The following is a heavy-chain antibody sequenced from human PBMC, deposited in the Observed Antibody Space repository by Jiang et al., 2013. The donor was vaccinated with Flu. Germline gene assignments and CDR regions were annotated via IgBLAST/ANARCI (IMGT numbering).Heavy chain of an antibody. D-gene: IGHD6-13*01. Sequence: GLLKPSETLSLTCSVSGGSISSYYWSWIRQPPGKGLEWIGYIYYSGSTNYNPSLKSRVTISVDTSKNQFSLKLSSVTAADTAVYYCARDGSSSWASDAFDIWGQGTMVTVSS. CDR1: GGSISSYY. V-gene: IGHV4-59*01. CDR2: IYYSGST. J-gene: IGHJ3*02. CDR3: ARDGSSSWASDAFDI.